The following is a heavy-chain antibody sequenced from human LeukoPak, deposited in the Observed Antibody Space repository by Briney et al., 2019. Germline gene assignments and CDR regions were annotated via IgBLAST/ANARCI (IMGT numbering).Heavy chain of an antibody. CDR2: IYPRDSDT. CDR1: GYSFNSYW. CDR3: ARVSTAAAGTRGLDP. D-gene: IGHD6-13*01. J-gene: IGHJ5*02. Sequence: GESLKISCKGSGYSFNSYWIGWVRQMPGKGLEWMGIIYPRDSDTRYSPSFQGQVTTSADKSISTAYLQWSNLKDSDTAMHYRARVSTAAAGTRGLDPWGQGNLVTVSS. V-gene: IGHV5-51*01.